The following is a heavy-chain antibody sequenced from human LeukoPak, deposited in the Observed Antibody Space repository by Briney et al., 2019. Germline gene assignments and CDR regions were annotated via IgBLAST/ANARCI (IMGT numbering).Heavy chain of an antibody. J-gene: IGHJ4*02. Sequence: PGGSLRLSCAASGFTFSRYGIHWVRQAPGKGLEWVAFIRYDGSNKYYADSVKGRFTISRDNSKNTLYLQMNSLRAEDTAVYYCAKEIWPTVTTPGWTYFDYWGQGALVTVSS. V-gene: IGHV3-30*02. CDR3: AKEIWPTVTTPGWTYFDY. D-gene: IGHD4-17*01. CDR2: IRYDGSNK. CDR1: GFTFSRYG.